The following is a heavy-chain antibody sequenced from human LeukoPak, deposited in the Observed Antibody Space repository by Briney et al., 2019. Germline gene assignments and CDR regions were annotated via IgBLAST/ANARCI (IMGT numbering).Heavy chain of an antibody. CDR1: GASISSGGNH. D-gene: IGHD3-22*01. Sequence: SQTLSLTCTVSGASISSGGNHWSWIRLHPGKGLEWIGHISYSGNTNYKSSLKSRVTISLDTSKNQFSLRLSSVTAADTAVYYCASDLRFYFDTSGYYFDFWGQGALVTVSS. J-gene: IGHJ4*02. V-gene: IGHV4-31*03. CDR2: ISYSGNT. CDR3: ASDLRFYFDTSGYYFDF.